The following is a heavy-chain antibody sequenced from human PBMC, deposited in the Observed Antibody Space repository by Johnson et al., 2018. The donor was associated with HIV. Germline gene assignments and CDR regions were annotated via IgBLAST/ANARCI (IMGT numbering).Heavy chain of an antibody. J-gene: IGHJ3*02. D-gene: IGHD3-3*01. Sequence: VQLVESGGGLVQPGGSPRLSCAASAFTVSSNHMTWVRQAPGKGLEWVSVIHSGGSTTYADSVKGRFTTPRDNFKNTLYLQMNSLRVEDTALYYCANTFWSGYTATGVGGFDIWGQGTMVTVSS. V-gene: IGHV3-66*01. CDR3: ANTFWSGYTATGVGGFDI. CDR1: AFTVSSNH. CDR2: IHSGGST.